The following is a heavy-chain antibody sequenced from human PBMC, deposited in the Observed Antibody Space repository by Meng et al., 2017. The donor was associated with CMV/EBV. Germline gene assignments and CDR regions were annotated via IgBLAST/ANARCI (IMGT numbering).Heavy chain of an antibody. Sequence: SETLSLTCTVSGGSISSSSYYWGWIRPPPGKGLEWIGCFYYSGSTYYNPSLKSRVTISVDTSKNQFSLKLSSVTAADTAVYYCARDQGSGWYYYYYGMDVWGQGTTVTVSS. J-gene: IGHJ6*02. D-gene: IGHD6-19*01. CDR2: FYYSGST. CDR3: ARDQGSGWYYYYYGMDV. CDR1: GGSISSSSYY. V-gene: IGHV4-39*07.